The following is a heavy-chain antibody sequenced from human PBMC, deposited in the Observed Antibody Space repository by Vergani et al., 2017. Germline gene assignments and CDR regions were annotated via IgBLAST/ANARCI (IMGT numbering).Heavy chain of an antibody. CDR1: GFTFDDYA. Sequence: EVQLVESGGGLVQPGRSLRLSCAASGFTFDDYAMHWVRQAPGKGLEWVSGISWNSGSIGYPDSVKGRFTITRDNAKNSLYLQMNSLRAEDTALYYCAKGRSPDYYYYDYMDVWGKGTTVTVSS. CDR3: AKGRSPDYYYYDYMDV. J-gene: IGHJ6*03. V-gene: IGHV3-9*01. CDR2: ISWNSGSI.